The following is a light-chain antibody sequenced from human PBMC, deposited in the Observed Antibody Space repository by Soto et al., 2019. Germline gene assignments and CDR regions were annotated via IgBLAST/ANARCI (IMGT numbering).Light chain of an antibody. CDR2: AAS. CDR1: ESVTSTY. Sequence: EIVLTQSPGTLSLSPGERATLSCRTSESVTSTYLAWYQQKPGQPPRLLIYAASSRATGIPDRFSGSGSGTDFTLTISRLEPEDFAVYYCQVFGSSPRYTFGRGTQLEIK. V-gene: IGKV3-20*01. J-gene: IGKJ2*01. CDR3: QVFGSSPRYT.